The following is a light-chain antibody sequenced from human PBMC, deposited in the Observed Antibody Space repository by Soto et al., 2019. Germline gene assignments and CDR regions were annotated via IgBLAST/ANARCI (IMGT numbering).Light chain of an antibody. V-gene: IGKV3-11*01. CDR3: QQSSSSPIT. Sequence: EIVLTQSPATLSLSPGGRAPPSCRASQSVSSHLAWYQQKNGQAPRLLIYEASNRATRIPASFSGSGSGTDFTLTISRLEAEDFAVYYCQQSSSSPITFGQGTKVDIK. J-gene: IGKJ3*01. CDR1: QSVSSH. CDR2: EAS.